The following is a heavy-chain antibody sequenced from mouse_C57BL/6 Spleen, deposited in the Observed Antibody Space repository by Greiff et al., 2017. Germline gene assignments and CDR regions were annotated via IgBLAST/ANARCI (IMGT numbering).Heavy chain of an antibody. CDR2: FHPYNDDT. D-gene: IGHD2-4*01. V-gene: IGHV1-47*01. J-gene: IGHJ1*03. CDR1: GYTFTTYP. CDR3: ARVFYDYDVGYWYFDV. Sequence: VQLQQSGAELVKPGASVKMSCKASGYTFTTYPIEWMKQNHGKSLEWIGNFHPYNDDTKYNEQFKGKATLTVEKSSSTVYLELSRLTSDDSAVYYCARVFYDYDVGYWYFDVWGTGTTVTVSS.